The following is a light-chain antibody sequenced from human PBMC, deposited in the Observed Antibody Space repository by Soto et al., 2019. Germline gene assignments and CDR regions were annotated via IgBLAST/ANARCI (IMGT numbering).Light chain of an antibody. J-gene: IGLJ1*01. V-gene: IGLV2-14*01. CDR2: EVS. CDR3: SSFTSTNTQV. CDR1: SSDVGSFRY. Sequence: QSVLTQPASVSGSPGQSVTISCTGTSSDVGSFRYVSWYQQHPGKAPKLLIFEVSYRPSGVSNRFSGSKSGNTASLTISGLQTEDEADYPCSSFTSTNTQVFGTGTKVTVL.